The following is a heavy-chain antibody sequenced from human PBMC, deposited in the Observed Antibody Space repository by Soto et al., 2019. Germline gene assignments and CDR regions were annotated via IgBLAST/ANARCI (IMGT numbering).Heavy chain of an antibody. D-gene: IGHD3-9*01. J-gene: IGHJ4*02. CDR3: ARVRGAILTGYYHHKETRFDY. CDR1: GGSISSGGYY. CDR2: IYYSGST. V-gene: IGHV4-31*03. Sequence: SETLSLTCTVSGGSISSGGYYWSWIRQHPGKGLEWIGYIYYSGSTYYNPSLKSRVTISVDTSKNQFSLKLSSVTAADTAVYYCARVRGAILTGYYHHKETRFDYWGQGTLVTVSS.